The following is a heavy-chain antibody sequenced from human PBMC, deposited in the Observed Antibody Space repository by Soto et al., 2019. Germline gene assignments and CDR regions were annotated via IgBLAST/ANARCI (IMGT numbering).Heavy chain of an antibody. V-gene: IGHV1-8*01. D-gene: IGHD3-10*01. CDR3: ARGLHVKPYYYGSGSYTA. J-gene: IGHJ4*02. CDR2: MNPNSGNT. CDR1: GYTITSYD. Sequence: ASVTVSCKASGYTITSYDINWVRQAPGQGLEWMGWMNPNSGNTGYAQKFQGRVTMTRNTSISTAYMELSSLRSEDTAVYYCARGLHVKPYYYGSGSYTAWGQGTLVTVSS.